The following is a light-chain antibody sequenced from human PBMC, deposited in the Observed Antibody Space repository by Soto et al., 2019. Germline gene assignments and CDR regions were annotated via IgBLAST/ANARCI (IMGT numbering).Light chain of an antibody. J-gene: IGKJ4*01. CDR1: QIVSSGN. CDR2: GAS. Sequence: EVVLTQSPGTLSLSPGERATLSCRASQIVSSGNLVWYQQRPGQAPRLLIYGASSRAIGIPDRFSGSGSTTDFTLTISRLEPEDFALYYCQHYDKPPLTFGGGTKVEIK. V-gene: IGKV3-20*01. CDR3: QHYDKPPLT.